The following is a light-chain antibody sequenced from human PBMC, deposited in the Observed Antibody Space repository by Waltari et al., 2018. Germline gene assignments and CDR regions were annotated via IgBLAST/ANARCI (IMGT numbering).Light chain of an antibody. CDR1: SSDVGDSKY. J-gene: IGLJ1*01. V-gene: IGLV2-8*01. CDR3: SSYAGSTYV. CDR2: EVS. Sequence: QSALTQPPSASGTPGQSVTISCTGTSSDVGDSKYVSWYQQHPGKAPKLMIYEVSKRPSGVPDRFSGSKSGNTASLTVSGLQAEDEADYYCSSYAGSTYVFGTGTKVTVL.